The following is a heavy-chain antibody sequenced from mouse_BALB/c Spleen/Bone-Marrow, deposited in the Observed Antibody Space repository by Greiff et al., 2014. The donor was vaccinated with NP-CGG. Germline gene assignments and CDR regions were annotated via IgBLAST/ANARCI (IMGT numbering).Heavy chain of an antibody. J-gene: IGHJ3*01. V-gene: IGHV14-3*02. CDR2: IDPANGNT. CDR1: GFNIKDTY. D-gene: IGHD1-1*01. Sequence: EVQLQQSGAELVKPGASVKLSCTASGFNIKDTYMHWVKQRPEQGLEWIGRIDPANGNTKYDPKFQGKATITADTSSNTAYLQLSSLITADATAYYCGRWEYYGRGFFAYWGQGTPVTVSA. CDR3: GRWEYYGRGFFAY.